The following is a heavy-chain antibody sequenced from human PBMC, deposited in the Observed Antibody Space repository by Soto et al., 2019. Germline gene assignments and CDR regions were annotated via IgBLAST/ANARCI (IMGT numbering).Heavy chain of an antibody. D-gene: IGHD3-3*01. CDR1: GYTFTSYD. V-gene: IGHV1-8*01. CDR2: MNPNSGNT. CDR3: ARRLTIRFLGGGYMDV. Sequence: ASVKVSCKASGYTFTSYDINWVRQATGQGLEWMGWMNPNSGNTGYAQKFQGRVTMTRNTSISTAYMELSSLRSEDTAVYYCARRLTIRFLGGGYMDVWGKGTTVTVS. J-gene: IGHJ6*03.